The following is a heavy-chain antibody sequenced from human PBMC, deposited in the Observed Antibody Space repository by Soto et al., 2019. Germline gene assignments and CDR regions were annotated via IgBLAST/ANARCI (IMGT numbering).Heavy chain of an antibody. CDR3: ARAVNADAFDI. V-gene: IGHV1-8*01. J-gene: IGHJ3*02. D-gene: IGHD3-10*01. CDR1: GYAFTRYD. Sequence: ASGKVSCKASGYAFTRYDINWVRQATGQGLEWMGWMNPNSGNTGYAQKFQGRVTMTRDSSISTAYMEVSSLRFEDTAVYYCARAVNADAFDIWGQGTIFTASS. CDR2: MNPNSGNT.